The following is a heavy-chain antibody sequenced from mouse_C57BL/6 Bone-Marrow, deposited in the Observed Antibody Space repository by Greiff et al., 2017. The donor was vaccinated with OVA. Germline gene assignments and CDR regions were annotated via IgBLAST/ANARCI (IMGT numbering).Heavy chain of an antibody. CDR2: IRNKANNHAT. Sequence: EVMLVESGGGLVQPGGSMKLSCAASGFTFSDAWMDWVRQSPEKGLEWVAEIRNKANNHATYYAESVKGRITISRDDSKRSVYLQMNILRAEDTGIYYFTRRPIYYDYDARVRCPWFAFWGQGTLVTVSA. CDR3: TRRPIYYDYDARVRCPWFAF. D-gene: IGHD2-4*01. J-gene: IGHJ3*01. V-gene: IGHV6-6*01. CDR1: GFTFSDAW.